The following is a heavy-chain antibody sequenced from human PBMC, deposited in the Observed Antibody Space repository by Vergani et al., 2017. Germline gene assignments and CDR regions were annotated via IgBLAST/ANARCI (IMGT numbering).Heavy chain of an antibody. CDR2: IIPIFGTA. J-gene: IGHJ6*03. Sequence: QVQLVQSGAEVKKPGSSVKVSCKASGGTFSSYAISWVRQAPGQGLEWMGGIIPIFGTANYAQKFQGRVTITADESTSTAYMELSSLRAEDTAVYYCAAGYSYGYYYYYYMDVWGKGTTVTVSS. CDR1: GGTFSSYA. D-gene: IGHD5-18*01. V-gene: IGHV1-69*01. CDR3: AAGYSYGYYYYYYMDV.